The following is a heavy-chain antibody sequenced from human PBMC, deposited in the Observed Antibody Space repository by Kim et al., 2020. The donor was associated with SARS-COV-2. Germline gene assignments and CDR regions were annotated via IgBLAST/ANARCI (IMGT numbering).Heavy chain of an antibody. CDR1: GFTFEHFA. CDR3: VKDPFSSAPT. J-gene: IGHJ5*02. D-gene: IGHD3-10*01. CDR2: ISGDGSNT. Sequence: GGSLRLSCVASGFTFEHFAMHWIRQPPGKGLESVSLISGDGSNTYYADSVKGRFTISRDNRKNSLYLHMLSLTPEDTAFSYCVKDPFSSAPTWGQGILVT. V-gene: IGHV3-43*02.